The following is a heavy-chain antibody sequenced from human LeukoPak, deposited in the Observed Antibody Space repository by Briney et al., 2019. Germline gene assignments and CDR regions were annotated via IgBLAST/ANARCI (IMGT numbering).Heavy chain of an antibody. CDR3: AREVVAAVIFDY. CDR1: GGTFNSYA. CDR2: IIPIFGIA. Sequence: SVKVSCKASGGTFNSYAISWVRQAPGQGLEWMGRIIPIFGIANYAQKFQGRVTITADKSTSTAYMELSSLRSEDTAVYYCAREVVAAVIFDYWGQGTLVTVSS. D-gene: IGHD2-15*01. J-gene: IGHJ4*02. V-gene: IGHV1-69*04.